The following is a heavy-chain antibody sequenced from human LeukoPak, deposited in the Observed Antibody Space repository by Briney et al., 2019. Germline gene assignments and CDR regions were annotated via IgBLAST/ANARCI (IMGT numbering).Heavy chain of an antibody. CDR2: INHSGST. CDR1: GGSFSGDF. V-gene: IGHV4-34*01. J-gene: IGHJ5*02. D-gene: IGHD6-13*01. Sequence: SETLSLTCAVYGGSFSGDFWSWIRQSPGKGLEWIGEINHSGSTNYNPSLKSRVIISVDTSKNQFSLKLSSVTAADTALYYCASTQLVTTWFDPWGQGTLVTVSS. CDR3: ASTQLVTTWFDP.